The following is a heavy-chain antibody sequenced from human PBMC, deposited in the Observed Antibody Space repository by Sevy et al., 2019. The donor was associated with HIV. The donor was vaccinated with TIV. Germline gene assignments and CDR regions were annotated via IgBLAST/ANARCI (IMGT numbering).Heavy chain of an antibody. V-gene: IGHV3-23*01. CDR3: AREGCSRPHDY. CDR1: GFNFNIYS. D-gene: IGHD3-10*02. Sequence: GGSLRLSCAVSGFNFNIYSMSWVRQAPGKGLEWVSTLSFGCGKINYADSVKGRFIISRDDSKNTLYLQMNSLRAEDTAVYFCAREGCSRPHDYWGEGTLVTVSS. J-gene: IGHJ4*02. CDR2: LSFGCGKI.